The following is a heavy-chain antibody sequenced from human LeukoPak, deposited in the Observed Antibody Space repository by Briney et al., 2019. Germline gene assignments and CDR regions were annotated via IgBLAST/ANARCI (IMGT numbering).Heavy chain of an antibody. CDR1: GFTFSNFW. CDR2: ITSDGSNI. D-gene: IGHD3-16*01. CDR3: ARGGHSSFAY. J-gene: IGHJ4*02. Sequence: GGSLRLSCAASGFTFSNFWLHWVRQAPGKGLEWVSRITSDGSNINYADSVQGRFTISRDNAKNTLYLQMNSLRAEDTAVYYCARGGHSSFAYWGQGALVTVSS. V-gene: IGHV3-74*01.